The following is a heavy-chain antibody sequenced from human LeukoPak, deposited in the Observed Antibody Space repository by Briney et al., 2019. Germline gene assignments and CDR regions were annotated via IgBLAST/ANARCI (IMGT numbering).Heavy chain of an antibody. D-gene: IGHD3-22*01. CDR2: ISSSSSYT. Sequence: GGSLRLSCAVSGFTFSDYYMNWIRQAPGKGLEWVSYISSSSSYTNYADSVKGRFTISRDNAKNSLYLQMNSLRAEDTAVYYCATSLGIVVVFDQWGQGTLVTVSS. CDR3: ATSLGIVVVFDQ. J-gene: IGHJ4*02. V-gene: IGHV3-11*03. CDR1: GFTFSDYY.